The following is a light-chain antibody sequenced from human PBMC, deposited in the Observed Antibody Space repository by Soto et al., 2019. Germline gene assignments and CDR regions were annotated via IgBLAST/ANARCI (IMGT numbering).Light chain of an antibody. CDR1: KLGDKY. Sequence: SYELTQPPSVSVSPGQTASITCSGGKLGDKYACWYQQKPGQSPVLVIYQDSKRPSGIPERFSGSNSGNTATLTISGTQAMDEADYYCQAWDSSPAVFGGGTKLTVL. CDR3: QAWDSSPAV. J-gene: IGLJ3*02. V-gene: IGLV3-1*01. CDR2: QDS.